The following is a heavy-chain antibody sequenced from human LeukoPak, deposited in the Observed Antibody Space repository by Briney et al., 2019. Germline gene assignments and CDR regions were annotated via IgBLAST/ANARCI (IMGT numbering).Heavy chain of an antibody. CDR1: GYTFTSYG. D-gene: IGHD1-7*01. CDR3: ARAEQNFLNWNYEGAFDI. Sequence: GASVKVSCKASGYTFTSYGISWVRQAPGQGLEWMGWISAYNGNTNYAQKLQGRVTMTTDTSTSTAYMELRSLRSDDTAVYYCARAEQNFLNWNYEGAFDIWGQGTMVTVSS. CDR2: ISAYNGNT. V-gene: IGHV1-18*01. J-gene: IGHJ3*02.